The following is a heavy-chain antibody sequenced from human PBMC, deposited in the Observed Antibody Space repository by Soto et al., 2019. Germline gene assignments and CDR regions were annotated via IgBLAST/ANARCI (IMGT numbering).Heavy chain of an antibody. CDR3: ARGWNDFPH. CDR2: IIPVFGTA. CDR1: GGTFSSYA. J-gene: IGHJ1*01. V-gene: IGHV1-69*01. Sequence: QVQLVQSGAEVKKHGSSVKVSCKASGGTFSSYAISWVRQAPGQRLECMGGIIPVFGTANDAQKFQCRVTINADESTSTVYMELSSLRSEVTAVYYWARGWNDFPHWGQGTLVTVSS. D-gene: IGHD1-1*01.